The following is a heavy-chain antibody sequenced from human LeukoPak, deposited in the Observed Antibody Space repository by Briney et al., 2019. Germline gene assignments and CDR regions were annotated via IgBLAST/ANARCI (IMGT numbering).Heavy chain of an antibody. CDR2: INPRGGST. D-gene: IGHD1-26*01. CDR1: GYTFTGYY. J-gene: IGHJ3*02. V-gene: IGHV1-46*01. CDR3: ARVVGATNDAFDI. Sequence: ASVKVSCQASGYTFTGYYMHWVRQAPGQGLEWMGIINPRGGSTSYAQKFQDRVTMTRDTSTSTVYMELSSLRSEDTAVYYCARVVGATNDAFDIWGQGTMVTVSS.